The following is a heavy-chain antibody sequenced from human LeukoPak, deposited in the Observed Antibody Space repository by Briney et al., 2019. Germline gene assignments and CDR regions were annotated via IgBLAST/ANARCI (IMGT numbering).Heavy chain of an antibody. CDR2: ISGSGGST. CDR3: AKGRNYDFWSGYYIQDY. D-gene: IGHD3-3*01. Sequence: GGSLRLSCAASGFTFSSYAMSWVRQAPGKGPEWVSAISGSGGSTYYADSVKGRFTISRDNSKNTLYLQMNSLRAEDTAVYYCAKGRNYDFWSGYYIQDYWGQGTLVTVSS. V-gene: IGHV3-23*01. CDR1: GFTFSSYA. J-gene: IGHJ4*02.